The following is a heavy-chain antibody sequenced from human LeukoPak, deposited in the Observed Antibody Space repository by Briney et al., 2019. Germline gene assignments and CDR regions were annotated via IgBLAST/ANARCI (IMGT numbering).Heavy chain of an antibody. CDR1: GFTFSSYG. CDR3: AKSDYYDSSGYYSDY. J-gene: IGHJ4*02. Sequence: GGSLRLSCAASGFTFSSYGMHWVRQAPGKGLEWVAFIRYDGSNKYYADSVKGRFTISRDNSKNTLYLQMNSLRAEDTAVYYCAKSDYYDSSGYYSDYWGQGTLVTVSS. CDR2: IRYDGSNK. V-gene: IGHV3-30*02. D-gene: IGHD3-22*01.